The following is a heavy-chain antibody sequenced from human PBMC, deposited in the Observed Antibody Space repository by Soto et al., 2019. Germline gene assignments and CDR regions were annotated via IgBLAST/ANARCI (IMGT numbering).Heavy chain of an antibody. D-gene: IGHD6-13*01. Sequence: SETLSLTCTVSGGSISSYYWSWIRQPPGKGLEWIGYIYYSGSTNYNPSLKSRVTISVDTSKNQFSLKLSSATAADTAVYYCARRAGTRESWFDPWGQGTLVTVSS. V-gene: IGHV4-59*01. CDR2: IYYSGST. CDR1: GGSISSYY. CDR3: ARRAGTRESWFDP. J-gene: IGHJ5*02.